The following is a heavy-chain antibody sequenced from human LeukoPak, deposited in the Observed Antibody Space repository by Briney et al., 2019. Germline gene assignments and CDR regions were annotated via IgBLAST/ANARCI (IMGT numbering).Heavy chain of an antibody. Sequence: PSGTLSLTCTVSGGSISSYYWSWIRQPAGKGLEWIGRIYTSGSTNYNPSLKSRVTMSVDTSKNQFSLKLSSVTAADTAVYYCARDLAYGSGMRYFDYWGQGTLVTVSS. CDR1: GGSISSYY. J-gene: IGHJ4*02. V-gene: IGHV4-4*07. CDR2: IYTSGST. D-gene: IGHD3-10*01. CDR3: ARDLAYGSGMRYFDY.